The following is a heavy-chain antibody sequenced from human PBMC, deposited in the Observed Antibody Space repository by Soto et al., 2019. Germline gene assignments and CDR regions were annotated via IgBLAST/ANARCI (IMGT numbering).Heavy chain of an antibody. D-gene: IGHD3-9*01. V-gene: IGHV3-23*01. J-gene: IGHJ4*02. CDR2: ISGSGGST. CDR1: GFTFSSYA. Sequence: PGGSLRLSCAASGFTFSSYAMSWVRQAPGKGLEWVSAISGSGGSTYYADSVKGRFTISRDNSKNTLYLQMNSLRAEDTAVYYCAKDRRSYYDILTGEFDYWGQGTLVTVSS. CDR3: AKDRRSYYDILTGEFDY.